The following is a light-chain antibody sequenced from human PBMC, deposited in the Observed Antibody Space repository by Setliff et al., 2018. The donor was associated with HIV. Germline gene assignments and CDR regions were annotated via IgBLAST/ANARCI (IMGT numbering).Light chain of an antibody. V-gene: IGLV2-14*03. J-gene: IGLJ1*01. CDR1: GSDVATSKY. CDR2: DIV. Sequence: PASVSGSPGQSITISCTGTGSDVATSKYVSWYQQHPGKASKLIIYDIVTRPSGVSNRFSGSKSGGTASLTISGLQAEDEADYYCSIHRSRGYVFGSGTKVTVL. CDR3: SIHRSRGYV.